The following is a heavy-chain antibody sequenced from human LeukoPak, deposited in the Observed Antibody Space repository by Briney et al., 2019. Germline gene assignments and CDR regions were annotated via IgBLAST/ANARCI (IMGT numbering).Heavy chain of an antibody. CDR3: AKDVSPLGWYLDS. CDR2: IRGNGET. D-gene: IGHD2-15*01. V-gene: IGHV3-23*01. CDR1: GLSFSSFA. J-gene: IGHJ4*02. Sequence: GGSLRLSCAASGLSFSSFAMSWVRQGPARGLDWVSSIRGNGETFYADSVKGRFTLSSDSSRNTVYFQLNNLRAEDTAIYYCAKDVSPLGWYLDSWGQGVPVTVSS.